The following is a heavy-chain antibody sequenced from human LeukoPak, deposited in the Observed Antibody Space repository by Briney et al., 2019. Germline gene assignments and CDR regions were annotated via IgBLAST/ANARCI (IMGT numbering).Heavy chain of an antibody. CDR1: GGSISSYY. V-gene: IGHV4-59*01. J-gene: IGHJ3*02. CDR3: ARDDAFDI. Sequence: SETLSLTCTVSGGSISSYYWSWIRQPPGKGLEWIGYIYYSGSTNYNPSLKSRVTISVDTSKNQFSLKLSSVTAADTAVYYCARDDAFDIWGQGTMVIVSS. CDR2: IYYSGST.